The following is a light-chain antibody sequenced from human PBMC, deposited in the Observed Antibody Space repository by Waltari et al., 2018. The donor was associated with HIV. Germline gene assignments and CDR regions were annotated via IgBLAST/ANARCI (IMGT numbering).Light chain of an antibody. CDR3: SSYTSSRTAV. V-gene: IGLV2-14*03. CDR1: SSDVGRFNY. CDR2: DVS. Sequence: QSALTQPASVSGSPGQSITLSCTGASSDVGRFNYVSWYQHHPGKAPKLIIYDVSNRPSGVSQRFSGSKSGTTASRTISGLQAEDEADYYCSSYTSSRTAVFGGGTRLTVL. J-gene: IGLJ2*01.